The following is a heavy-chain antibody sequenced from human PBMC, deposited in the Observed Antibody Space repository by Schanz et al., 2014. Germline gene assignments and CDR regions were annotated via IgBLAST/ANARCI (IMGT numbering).Heavy chain of an antibody. CDR2: ITRQGTT. CDR3: ARGREVVAKIFDV. D-gene: IGHD3-22*01. V-gene: IGHV3-23*04. Sequence: QLVESGGGLVQPGGSLRLSCAASGFTFSSYAMNWVRQAPGRGLEWVSGITRQGTTYYADFVKGRFSISRDLSSNTLYLQMNSLRAEDTGVYYCARGREVVAKIFDVWGQGTMVTVSS. CDR1: GFTFSSYA. J-gene: IGHJ3*01.